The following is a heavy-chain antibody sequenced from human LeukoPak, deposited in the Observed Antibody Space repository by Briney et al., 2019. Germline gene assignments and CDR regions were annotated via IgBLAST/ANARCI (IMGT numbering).Heavy chain of an antibody. D-gene: IGHD3-16*02. CDR2: INHSGST. CDR3: ARGGWAAYVWGSYRYYFDY. J-gene: IGHJ4*02. Sequence: PSETLSLTCAVYGGSFSGYYWSWIRQPPGKGLEWIGEINHSGSTNYNPSLKSRVTISVDTSKNQFSLKLSSVTAADTAVYYRARGGWAAYVWGSYRYYFDYWGQGTLVTVSS. V-gene: IGHV4-34*01. CDR1: GGSFSGYY.